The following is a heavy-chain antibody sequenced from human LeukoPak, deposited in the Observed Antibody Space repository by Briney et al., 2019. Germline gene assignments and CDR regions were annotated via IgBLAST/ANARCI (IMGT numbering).Heavy chain of an antibody. D-gene: IGHD6-19*01. J-gene: IGHJ6*02. CDR1: GVTFSSYA. V-gene: IGHV3-23*01. CDR3: AKAGIAVAGDRDYYGMDV. CDR2: ISGSGGST. Sequence: GGSLRLSCAASGVTFSSYAMSWVRQAPGKGLEWVSAISGSGGSTYYEDSVKGRFTISRDNSENTLYLQMNSLRAEDTAVYYCAKAGIAVAGDRDYYGMDVWGQGTTVTVSS.